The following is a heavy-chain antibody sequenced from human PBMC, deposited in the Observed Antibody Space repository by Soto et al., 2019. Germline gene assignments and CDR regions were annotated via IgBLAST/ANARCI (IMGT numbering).Heavy chain of an antibody. CDR1: GGSINSNNYY. V-gene: IGHV4-39*02. Sequence: SLTCTVSGGSINSNNYYWAWIRQPPGKGLAWIASIYYDGSTYYNPSLKSRVSISVDTSKNHFSLKLSSATAADTAVYYCAKVVVAATRHTDFDSWGRGTLVTVSS. D-gene: IGHD2-15*01. J-gene: IGHJ4*02. CDR2: IYYDGST. CDR3: AKVVVAATRHTDFDS.